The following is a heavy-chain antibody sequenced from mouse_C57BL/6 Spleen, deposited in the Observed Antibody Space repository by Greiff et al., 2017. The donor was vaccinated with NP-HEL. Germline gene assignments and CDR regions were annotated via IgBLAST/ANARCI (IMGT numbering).Heavy chain of an antibody. CDR3: TRDARNWCAY. V-gene: IGHV1-15*01. CDR2: IDPETGGT. CDR1: GYTFTDYE. Sequence: VKLMESGAELVRPGASVTLSCKASGYTFTDYEMHWVKQTPVHGLEWIGAIDPETGGTAYNQKFKGKAILTADKSSSTAYMELRSLTSEDSAVYYCTRDARNWCAYWGQGTLVTVSA. J-gene: IGHJ3*01.